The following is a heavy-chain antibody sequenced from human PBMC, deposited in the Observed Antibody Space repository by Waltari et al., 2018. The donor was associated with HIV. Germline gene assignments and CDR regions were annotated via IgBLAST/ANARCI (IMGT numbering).Heavy chain of an antibody. Sequence: QVQLQESGPGLVKPSETLSLTCAVSGGSITTYNWCTWVRQPPDKGLEWIGDMYHSGSTNDNTTLKSRVNISIDKSKNQFSLNLRSVTAADTAVYYCARVVSGDSGSSWFDPWGQGTLVTVSS. CDR1: GGSITTYNW. J-gene: IGHJ5*02. D-gene: IGHD2-15*01. CDR3: ARVVSGDSGSSWFDP. V-gene: IGHV4-4*02. CDR2: MYHSGST.